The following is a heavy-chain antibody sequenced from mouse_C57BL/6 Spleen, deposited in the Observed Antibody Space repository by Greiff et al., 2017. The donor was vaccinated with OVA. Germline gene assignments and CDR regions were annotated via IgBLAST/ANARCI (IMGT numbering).Heavy chain of an antibody. J-gene: IGHJ1*03. CDR2: INPGSGGT. CDR1: GYAFTNYL. Sequence: VHLVESGAELVRPGTSVKVSCKASGYAFTNYLIEWVKQRPGQGLEWIGVINPGSGGTNYNEKFKGKATLTADKSSSTAYMQLSSLTSEDSAVYFCARSSYGNYGYWYFDVWGTGTTVTVSS. D-gene: IGHD2-1*01. CDR3: ARSSYGNYGYWYFDV. V-gene: IGHV1-54*01.